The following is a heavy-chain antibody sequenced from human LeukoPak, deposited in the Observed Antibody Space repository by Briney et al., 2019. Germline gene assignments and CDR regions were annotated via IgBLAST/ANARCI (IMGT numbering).Heavy chain of an antibody. Sequence: GGSLRLCCAASGFTFSDYSMNCVRQAPGKGLEWISYIGIDSGNTNYADSVKGRFTISGDKAKNSLYLQMNSLRVEDTAVYYCARDYKYAFDNWGQGTLVTVSS. V-gene: IGHV3-48*01. D-gene: IGHD5-24*01. CDR2: IGIDSGNT. CDR3: ARDYKYAFDN. CDR1: GFTFSDYS. J-gene: IGHJ4*02.